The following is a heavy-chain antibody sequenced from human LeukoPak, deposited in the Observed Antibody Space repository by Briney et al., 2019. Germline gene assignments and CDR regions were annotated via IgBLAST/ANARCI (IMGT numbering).Heavy chain of an antibody. CDR1: GFIFRDNA. V-gene: IGHV3-43*02. Sequence: QPGGSLRLSCAASGFIFRDNAFHWVRQPPGKGLEWLSLISGDGGATYYADSVKGRFTISRDNSKSSLYLQMNSLRAEDTALYFCAKFGGGYFSETIDMWGQGTMVTVSS. CDR3: AKFGGGYFSETIDM. J-gene: IGHJ3*02. CDR2: ISGDGGAT. D-gene: IGHD3-3*01.